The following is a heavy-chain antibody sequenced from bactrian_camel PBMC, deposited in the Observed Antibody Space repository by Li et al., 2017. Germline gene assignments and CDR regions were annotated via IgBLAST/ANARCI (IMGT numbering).Heavy chain of an antibody. CDR3: AAMNPCLMRIGNVHH. D-gene: IGHD1*01. CDR1: GYTYSSCS. J-gene: IGHJ4*01. Sequence: HVQLVESGGGSVQAGGSLRLSCATSGYTYSSCSMGWYRQAPGKERELVATIISDGSTDYDDSVKGRFTISQDSANNMVYLQMTSLKPEDTGVCYCAAMNPCLMRIGNVHHWGQGTQVTVS. CDR2: IISDGST. V-gene: IGHV3S53*01.